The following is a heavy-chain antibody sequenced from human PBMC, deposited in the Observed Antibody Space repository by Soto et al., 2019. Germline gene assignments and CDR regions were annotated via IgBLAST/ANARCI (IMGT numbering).Heavy chain of an antibody. CDR2: ISSSSSTI. J-gene: IGHJ4*02. CDR1: GFTFSSYS. V-gene: IGHV3-48*02. D-gene: IGHD6-13*01. CDR3: ARPTSGYSSSWYDY. Sequence: GGSLRLSCAASGFTFSSYSMNWVRQAPGKGLEWVSYISSSSSTIYYADSVKGRFTISRDNAKNSLYLQMNSLRDEDTAVYYCARPTSGYSSSWYDYWGQGTLVTVSS.